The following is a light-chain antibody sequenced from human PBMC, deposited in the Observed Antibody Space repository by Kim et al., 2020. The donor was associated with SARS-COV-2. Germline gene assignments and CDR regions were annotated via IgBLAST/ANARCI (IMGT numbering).Light chain of an antibody. CDR1: QSISSH. J-gene: IGKJ3*01. Sequence: DVQMTQSPSSLSASVGDRVTITCRTSQSISSHLNWYHQKPGRAPKLLIYAASTLQGGVPSRFSGSGSETDFTLTISSLQPEDFATYFCQQTYITPFTFGPGTKVDIK. V-gene: IGKV1-39*01. CDR2: AAS. CDR3: QQTYITPFT.